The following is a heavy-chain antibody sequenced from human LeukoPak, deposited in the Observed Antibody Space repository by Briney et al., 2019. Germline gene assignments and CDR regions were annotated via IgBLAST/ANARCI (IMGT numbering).Heavy chain of an antibody. Sequence: LETLSLTCAVYGGSFSNYYWGWIRQPPGKGLEWIGSIYHSGSTYYNPSLKSRVTISVDTSKNQFSLKLSSVTAADTAVYYCARDNIVVVAATKAYYFDYWGQGTLVTVSS. D-gene: IGHD2-15*01. CDR1: GGSFSNYY. CDR2: IYHSGST. CDR3: ARDNIVVVAATKAYYFDY. V-gene: IGHV4-38-2*02. J-gene: IGHJ4*02.